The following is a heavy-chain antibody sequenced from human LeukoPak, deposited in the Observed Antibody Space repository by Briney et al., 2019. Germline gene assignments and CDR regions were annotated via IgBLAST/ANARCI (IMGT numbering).Heavy chain of an antibody. CDR1: GFTFSSYW. CDR2: IKQDGSEK. V-gene: IGHV3-7*01. D-gene: IGHD5-12*01. CDR3: ARDAGNSGYGMDV. Sequence: VGSLRLSCAASGFTFSSYWMSWVRQAPGKGLEWVANIKQDGSEKYYVDSVKGRFTISRDNAKNSLYLQMSSLRDEDTAVYYCARDAGNSGYGMDVWGQGTTVTVSS. J-gene: IGHJ6*02.